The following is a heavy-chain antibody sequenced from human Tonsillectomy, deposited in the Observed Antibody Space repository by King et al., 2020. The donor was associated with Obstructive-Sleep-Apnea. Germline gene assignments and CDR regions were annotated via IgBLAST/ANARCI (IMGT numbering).Heavy chain of an antibody. V-gene: IGHV4-39*07. CDR1: GGSISISSYY. Sequence: QLQESGPGLVKPSETLSLTCTVSGGSISISSYYWGWIRQPPGKGLEWIGSIYYSGITNYNPSLKSRVTISIDTSKNQFSLKLSSVTAADTAVYYCARVPYITGWSGWFDPWGQGTLVTVSS. CDR3: ARVPYITGWSGWFDP. CDR2: IYYSGIT. J-gene: IGHJ5*02. D-gene: IGHD6-19*01.